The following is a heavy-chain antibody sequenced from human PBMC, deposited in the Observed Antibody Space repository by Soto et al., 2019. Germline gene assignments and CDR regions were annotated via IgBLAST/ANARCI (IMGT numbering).Heavy chain of an antibody. V-gene: IGHV4-4*07. CDR1: GASITGSSY. J-gene: IGHJ4*02. Sequence: QVQLQESGPGRMKPSETLSLTCTVSGASITGSSYWSWIRQPAGKGLEWIGRFSLSGTTNYNPSLRSRVTMSADVSKNQFSLRLTSVTAADTALYYCARGMTPPGAPAWYYFDSWGQGTLVTVSS. CDR2: FSLSGTT. CDR3: ARGMTPPGAPAWYYFDS. D-gene: IGHD2-8*02.